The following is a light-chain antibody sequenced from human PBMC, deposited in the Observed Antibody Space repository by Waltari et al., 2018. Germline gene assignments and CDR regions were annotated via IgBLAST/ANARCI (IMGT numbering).Light chain of an antibody. CDR1: QDINNW. V-gene: IGKV1-5*03. CDR2: RAS. CDR3: QQHHNSPYT. J-gene: IGKJ2*01. Sequence: DIQMTQSPPTLSASVGDSVSISCRTSQDINNWLAWYQQKPGQAPHLLIYRASVLETGVPSRFSGSGSGTEFTLTISGLQPDDFATYYCQQHHNSPYTFGQGTKLDI.